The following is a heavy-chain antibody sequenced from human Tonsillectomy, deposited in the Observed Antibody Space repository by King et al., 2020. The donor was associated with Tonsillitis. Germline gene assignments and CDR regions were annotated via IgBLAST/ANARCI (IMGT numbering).Heavy chain of an antibody. CDR2: IYYSGST. CDR3: ARHSRDYYYDTVGY. V-gene: IGHV4-39*01. D-gene: IGHD3-22*01. Sequence: QLQESGPGLVRSSETLSLTCTVSGGSISSSDYYWGWIRQPPGKGLEWIGSIYYSGSTYYNPSLKSRVTISVDTSKNQFALKLSSLTAADTAVYYCARHSRDYYYDTVGYWGQGTLVTVSS. CDR1: GGSISSSDYY. J-gene: IGHJ4*02.